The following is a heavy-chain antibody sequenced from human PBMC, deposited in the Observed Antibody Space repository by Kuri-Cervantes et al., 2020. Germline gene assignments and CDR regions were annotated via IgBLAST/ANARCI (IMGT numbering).Heavy chain of an antibody. Sequence: SETLSLTCVVYGDSISNNYYWGWIRQPPGKGLEWIGSIYHGGSAYSYYNVSLKSRVSISPDTSKSQFSLRLSSLTAADTALYYCARGLGGVVTLSSWGQGALVTSPQ. CDR1: GDSISNNYY. CDR2: IYHGGSA. CDR3: ARGLGGVVTLSS. J-gene: IGHJ5*02. D-gene: IGHD1-26*01. V-gene: IGHV4-38-2*01.